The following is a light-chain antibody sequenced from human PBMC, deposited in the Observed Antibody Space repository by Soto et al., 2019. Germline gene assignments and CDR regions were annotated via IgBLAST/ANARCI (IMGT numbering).Light chain of an antibody. J-gene: IGKJ1*01. CDR2: WAS. V-gene: IGKV4-1*01. Sequence: DIVMTQSPDSLAVSLGERATINRKSSQSVLYSSNNKNYLAWHQQKPGQPPKLLIYWASTRESGVPDRFSGSGSGTDFTLTISSLQAEDVAVYYCQQYYSTPPTFGQGTKVEIK. CDR3: QQYYSTPPT. CDR1: QSVLYSSNNKNY.